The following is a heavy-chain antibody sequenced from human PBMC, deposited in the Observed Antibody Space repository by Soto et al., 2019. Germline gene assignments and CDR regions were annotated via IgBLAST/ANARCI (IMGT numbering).Heavy chain of an antibody. D-gene: IGHD3-22*01. CDR2: IVVGSGNT. V-gene: IGHV1-58*01. CDR1: GFTFTSSA. CDR3: ARRKGDYYDSSGYHYYFDY. J-gene: IGHJ4*02. Sequence: QMQLVQSGPEVKKPGTSVKVSCKASGFTFTSSAVQWVRQARGQRLEWIGWIVVGSGNTNYAQKFQERVTITRDMSTSTAYMELSSLRSEDTAVYYCARRKGDYYDSSGYHYYFDYWGQGTLVTVSS.